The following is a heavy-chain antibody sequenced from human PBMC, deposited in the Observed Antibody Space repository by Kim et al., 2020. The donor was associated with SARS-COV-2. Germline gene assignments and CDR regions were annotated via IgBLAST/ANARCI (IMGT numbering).Heavy chain of an antibody. CDR3: AREKSARNPSIVGATREDAFDI. Sequence: SVKVSCKASGGTFSSYAISWVRQAPGQGLEWMGGIIPIFGTANYAQKFQGRVTITADESTSTAYMELSSLRSEDTAVYYCAREKSARNPSIVGATREDAFDIWGQGTMVTVSS. CDR2: IIPIFGTA. V-gene: IGHV1-69*13. D-gene: IGHD1-26*01. CDR1: GGTFSSYA. J-gene: IGHJ3*02.